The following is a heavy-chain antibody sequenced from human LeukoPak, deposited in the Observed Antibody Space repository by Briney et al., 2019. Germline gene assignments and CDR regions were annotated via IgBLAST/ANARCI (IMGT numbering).Heavy chain of an antibody. CDR1: GFTFDDYG. D-gene: IGHD2-2*01. J-gene: IGHJ6*03. Sequence: GGSLRLSCAASGFTFDDYGMSWVRQAPGKGLEWVSGINWNGGSRGYADSVKGRFTISRDNAKNSLYLQMNSLRAEDTALYYCARAGYCSSTSCQTPYYYYYMDVWGKGTTVTVSS. V-gene: IGHV3-20*04. CDR3: ARAGYCSSTSCQTPYYYYYMDV. CDR2: INWNGGSR.